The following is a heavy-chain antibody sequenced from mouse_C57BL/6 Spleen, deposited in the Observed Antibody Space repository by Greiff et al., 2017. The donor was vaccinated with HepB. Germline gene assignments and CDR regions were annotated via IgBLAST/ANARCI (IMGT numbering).Heavy chain of an antibody. D-gene: IGHD2-1*01. CDR1: GFTFSSYG. CDR3: ARHNGNFAWFAY. J-gene: IGHJ3*01. Sequence: EVKLVDSGGDLVKPGGSLKLSCAASGFTFSSYGMSWVRQTPDKRLEWVATISSGGSYTYYPDSVKGRFTISRDNAKNTLYLQMSSLKSEDTAMYYCARHNGNFAWFAYWGQGTLVTVSA. V-gene: IGHV5-6*01. CDR2: ISSGGSYT.